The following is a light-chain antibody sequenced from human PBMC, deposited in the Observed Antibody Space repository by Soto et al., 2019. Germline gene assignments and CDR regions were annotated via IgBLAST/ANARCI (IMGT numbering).Light chain of an antibody. J-gene: IGKJ1*01. Sequence: DIQMTQSPSYLSSSFGDRVTITCRASQSISRKLNWYQQKPGTAPKLLIYAASSLQSGVPSRFSGSGSGTDFTLTISSLHPEDFATYYCQQSYRSIPTFGQGTKVDIK. CDR3: QQSYRSIPT. CDR1: QSISRK. V-gene: IGKV1-39*01. CDR2: AAS.